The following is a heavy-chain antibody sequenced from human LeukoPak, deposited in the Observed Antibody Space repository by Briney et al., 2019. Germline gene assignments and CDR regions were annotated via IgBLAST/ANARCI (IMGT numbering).Heavy chain of an antibody. CDR3: ATARRARGGDNWFDP. V-gene: IGHV1-18*01. Sequence: ASVKVSCKASGYTFTSYGISWVRQAPGQGLEWMGWISAYNGNTNYAQKLQGRVTMTTDTSTSTAYMELRSLRSEGTAVYYCATARRARGGDNWFDPWGQGTLVTVSS. D-gene: IGHD3-10*01. CDR2: ISAYNGNT. CDR1: GYTFTSYG. J-gene: IGHJ5*02.